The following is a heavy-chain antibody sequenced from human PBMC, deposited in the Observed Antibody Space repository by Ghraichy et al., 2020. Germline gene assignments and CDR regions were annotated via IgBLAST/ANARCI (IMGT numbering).Heavy chain of an antibody. J-gene: IGHJ4*02. CDR1: GFTFSTYA. V-gene: IGHV3-23*01. Sequence: GGSLRLSCAASGFTFSTYAMNWVRQAPGKGLEWVSGISGSSGSTYYADSVKGRFTISRDNSKNTLYLQMNSLKVEDTAVYYCAKFFSSCNWGQGTLVTVSS. CDR2: ISGSSGST. CDR3: AKFFSSCN.